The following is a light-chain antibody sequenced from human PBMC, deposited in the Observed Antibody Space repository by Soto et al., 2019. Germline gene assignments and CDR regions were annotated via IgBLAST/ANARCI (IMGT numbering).Light chain of an antibody. V-gene: IGKV3-20*01. J-gene: IGKJ2*01. CDR2: GAS. Sequence: EIVLTQSPGTLSLSPGERATLSCRASQSVSSSYLAWYQQKPGQAPRLLIYGASSRATGIPDRFSGSGSGTDFTLTIRRQEHEDFAVYYCRQYGSSPPAFGQGTKLEIK. CDR3: RQYGSSPPA. CDR1: QSVSSSY.